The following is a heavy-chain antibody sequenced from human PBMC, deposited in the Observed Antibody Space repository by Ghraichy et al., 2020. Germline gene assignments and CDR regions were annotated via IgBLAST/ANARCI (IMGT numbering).Heavy chain of an antibody. CDR3: ARSPPTMIVVVGFDY. V-gene: IGHV1-46*03. D-gene: IGHD3-22*01. CDR2: INPSGGST. CDR1: GYTFTSYY. J-gene: IGHJ4*02. Sequence: ASVKVSCKASGYTFTSYYMHWVRQAPGQGLEWMGIINPSGGSTSYAQKFQGRVTMTRDTSTSTVYMELSSLRSEDTAVYYCARSPPTMIVVVGFDYWGQGTLVTVSS.